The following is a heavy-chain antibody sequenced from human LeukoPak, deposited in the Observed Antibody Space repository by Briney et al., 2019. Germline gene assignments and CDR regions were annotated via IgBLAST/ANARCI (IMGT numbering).Heavy chain of an antibody. CDR2: IYTSGST. Sequence: SETLSLTCTVSGGSISSYYWSWIRQPAGKGLEWIGRIYTSGSTNYNSSLKSRVTMSVDTSKNRFSLKLSSVTAADTAVYYCARVVYSSSWYTRRVYYMDVWGKGTTVTISS. D-gene: IGHD6-13*01. CDR1: GGSISSYY. V-gene: IGHV4-4*07. CDR3: ARVVYSSSWYTRRVYYMDV. J-gene: IGHJ6*03.